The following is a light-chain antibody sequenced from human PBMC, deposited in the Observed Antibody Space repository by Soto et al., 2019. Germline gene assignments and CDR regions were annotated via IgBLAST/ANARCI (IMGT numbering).Light chain of an antibody. CDR2: EVS. CDR1: SSDVGGYNY. CDR3: TSHAGSNNYV. V-gene: IGLV2-8*01. J-gene: IGLJ1*01. Sequence: QSALAQPPSASGSPGQSVTISCTGTSSDVGGYNYASWYQQHPGKAPKLIISEVSKRPSGVPDRFSGSKSGNTASLTVSGLQAEDEADYYCTSHAGSNNYVFGTGTKVTVL.